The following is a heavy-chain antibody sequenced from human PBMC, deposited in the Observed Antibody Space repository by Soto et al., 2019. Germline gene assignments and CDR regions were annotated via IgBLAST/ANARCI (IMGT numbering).Heavy chain of an antibody. D-gene: IGHD3-10*01. CDR1: CVSLTSGNW. CDR2: IFHDGTA. Sequence: SETLSLTCAFSCVSLTSGNWWTWVRQSPQRGLEYIGEIFHDGTANYYPSFERRVAMSVDTSRNQFSLKLTSVTAADTAVHFCARLVYDTRLNYMYFDFWGPGTLVTVSS. V-gene: IGHV4-4*02. J-gene: IGHJ4*02. CDR3: ARLVYDTRLNYMYFDF.